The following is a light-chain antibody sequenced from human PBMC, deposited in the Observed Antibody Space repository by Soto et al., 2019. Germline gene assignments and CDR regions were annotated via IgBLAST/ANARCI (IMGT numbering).Light chain of an antibody. CDR1: SSDIGGYYY. CDR2: QVT. CDR3: TSYSSSDIFYV. V-gene: IGLV2-14*01. J-gene: IGLJ1*01. Sequence: QSALTQPASVSGSPGQSITISCTGTSSDIGGYYYVSWYQHHPGKDPKLLIYQVTNRPSRVSNRFSGSKSGNTASLTISGLQADDEADYYCTSYSSSDIFYVFGTGTKVTVL.